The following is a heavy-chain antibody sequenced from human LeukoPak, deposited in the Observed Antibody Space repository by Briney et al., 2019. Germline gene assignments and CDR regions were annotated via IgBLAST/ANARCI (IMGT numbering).Heavy chain of an antibody. CDR3: ARVSPQKLELVSY. CDR2: IYSGGST. V-gene: IGHV3-53*01. D-gene: IGHD1-7*01. CDR1: GFTVSSNY. Sequence: GGSLRLSCAASGFTVSSNYMSWVRLAPGKGLEWVSVIYSGGSTYYADSVKGRFTISRDNSKNTLYLQMNSLRAEDTAVYYCARVSPQKLELVSYWGQGTLVTVSS. J-gene: IGHJ4*02.